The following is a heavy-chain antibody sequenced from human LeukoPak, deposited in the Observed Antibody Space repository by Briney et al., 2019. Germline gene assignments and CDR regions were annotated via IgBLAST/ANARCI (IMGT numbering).Heavy chain of an antibody. J-gene: IGHJ4*02. CDR2: ITSRGEST. CDR1: GFTFSSYS. V-gene: IGHV3-23*01. D-gene: IGHD3-22*01. Sequence: PGGFLRLSCAASGFTFSSYSMNWVRQAPGKGLQWVSSITSRGESTWYVDSVKGRFTITRDNSENTLYLQVHSLRAEDTAVYYCARDRPNYYGSDGHYYRRDGDYWGRGTLVSVSS. CDR3: ARDRPNYYGSDGHYYRRDGDY.